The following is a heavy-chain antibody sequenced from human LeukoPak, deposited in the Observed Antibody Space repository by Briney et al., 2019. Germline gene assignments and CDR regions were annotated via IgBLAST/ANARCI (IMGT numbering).Heavy chain of an antibody. Sequence: TGGSLRLSCAASGFTFSNAWMSWVRQAPGKGLEWVGRIKSKTDGGTTDYAAPVKGRFTISRDDSKNTLYLQTNSLKTEDTAVYYCTSNLGDCSGGSCYSAYWGQGTLVTVSS. CDR3: TSNLGDCSGGSCYSAY. CDR1: GFTFSNAW. CDR2: IKSKTDGGTT. D-gene: IGHD2-15*01. V-gene: IGHV3-15*01. J-gene: IGHJ4*02.